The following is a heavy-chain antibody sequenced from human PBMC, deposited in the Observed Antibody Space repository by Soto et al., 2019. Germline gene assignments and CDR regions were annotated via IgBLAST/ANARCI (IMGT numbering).Heavy chain of an antibody. D-gene: IGHD3-3*01. CDR3: AKIPLRFLEWSYYYYGMDV. V-gene: IGHV3-30*18. CDR2: ISYDGSNK. J-gene: IGHJ6*02. CDR1: GFTFSSYG. Sequence: GGSLRLSCAASGFTFSSYGMHWVRQAPGKGLEWVAVISYDGSNKYYADSVKGRFTISRDNSKNTLYLQMNSLRAEDTAVYYCAKIPLRFLEWSYYYYGMDVWGQGTTVTVSS.